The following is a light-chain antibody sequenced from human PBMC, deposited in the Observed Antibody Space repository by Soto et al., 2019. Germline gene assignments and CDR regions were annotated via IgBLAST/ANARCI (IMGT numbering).Light chain of an antibody. CDR2: EVS. CDR1: SSDVGGYKY. Sequence: QSALTQPASVSGSPGQSITISCTGTSSDVGGYKYVSWYQHHPGKAPKVMIYEVSNRPSGVSNRFSGSKSGNTASLTISGLRPEDEADYYCSSYSSSITRVVFGGGTKLTV. CDR3: SSYSSSITRVV. J-gene: IGLJ2*01. V-gene: IGLV2-14*01.